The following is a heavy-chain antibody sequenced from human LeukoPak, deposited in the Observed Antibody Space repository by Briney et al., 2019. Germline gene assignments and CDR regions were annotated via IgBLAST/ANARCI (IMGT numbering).Heavy chain of an antibody. D-gene: IGHD3-10*01. J-gene: IGHJ6*03. CDR1: GASIRNKY. V-gene: IGHV4-4*07. CDR3: ARAASGDAVDYYGSGRRYYSYYMDV. CDR2: IYSSGNT. Sequence: SETLSLTCTVSGASIRNKYWSWIRQPAGKGLEWIGRIYSSGNTNYNPSLKSRVTMSVDTSKNQFSLKLNSVTAADTAVYYCARAASGDAVDYYGSGRRYYSYYMDVWGKGTTVTISS.